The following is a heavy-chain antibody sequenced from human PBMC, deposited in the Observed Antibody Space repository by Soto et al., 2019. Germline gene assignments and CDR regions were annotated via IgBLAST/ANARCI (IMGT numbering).Heavy chain of an antibody. V-gene: IGHV3-23*01. CDR2: ISGSGGST. CDR1: GFTFSSYA. CDR3: AKDSPRDGTCTRLYYFDY. D-gene: IGHD2-2*01. Sequence: EVQLLESGGGLVQPGGSLRLSCAASGFTFSSYAMSWVRQAPGKGLEWVSAISGSGGSTYYADSVKGRFTISRDNSKNTLYLQMNSLRAEDTAVYYCAKDSPRDGTCTRLYYFDYWGQGTLVTVSS. J-gene: IGHJ4*02.